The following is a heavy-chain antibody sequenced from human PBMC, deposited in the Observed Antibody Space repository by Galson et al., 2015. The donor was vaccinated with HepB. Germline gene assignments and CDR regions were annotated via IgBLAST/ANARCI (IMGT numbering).Heavy chain of an antibody. CDR3: AKMVRGVPAGYFDC. Sequence: SLRLSCAGSGFTFSSYGMSWVRQAPGKGLEWVSVISGNSGRTYYADSVKGRFTISRDTSKNTLYLQMNSLRTEDTATYYCAKMVRGVPAGYFDCWGQGTLVTVSS. CDR1: GFTFSSYG. CDR2: ISGNSGRT. D-gene: IGHD3-10*01. J-gene: IGHJ4*02. V-gene: IGHV3-23*01.